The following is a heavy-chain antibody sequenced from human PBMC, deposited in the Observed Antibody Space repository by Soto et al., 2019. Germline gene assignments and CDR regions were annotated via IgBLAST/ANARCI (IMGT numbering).Heavy chain of an antibody. V-gene: IGHV4-59*08. Sequence: PSETLSLTCTVSGGSINNYYWSWIRQPPGKGLEWIGYIYYSGSTNYNPSLKSRVTMSVDTSKNQFSLKLSSVTAADTAVYYCARHRNDSGDYKLDYWGQGTLVTISS. D-gene: IGHD4-17*01. CDR3: ARHRNDSGDYKLDY. CDR2: IYYSGST. J-gene: IGHJ4*02. CDR1: GGSINNYY.